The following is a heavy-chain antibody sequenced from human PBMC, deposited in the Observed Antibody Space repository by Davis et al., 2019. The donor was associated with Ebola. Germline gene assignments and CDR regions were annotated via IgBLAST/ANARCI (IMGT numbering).Heavy chain of an antibody. Sequence: GESLKISCAASGFTFSSYAMSWVRQAPGKGLELVSAISGRGGSTYYADSVKGRFTISRDNSKNTLYLQMNSLRAEDTAVYYCAKPMYSGSYGRRSYFDYWGQGTLVTVSS. D-gene: IGHD1-26*01. CDR3: AKPMYSGSYGRRSYFDY. J-gene: IGHJ4*02. CDR2: ISGRGGST. CDR1: GFTFSSYA. V-gene: IGHV3-23*01.